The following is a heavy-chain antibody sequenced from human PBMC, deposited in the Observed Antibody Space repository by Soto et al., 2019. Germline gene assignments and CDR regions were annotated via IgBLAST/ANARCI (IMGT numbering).Heavy chain of an antibody. CDR1: GGSISSSYW. CDR2: IYHSGGT. Sequence: QVHLQESGPGLVKPSGTLSLTCAVSGGSISSSYWWNWVRQPPGKGLEWIGEIYHSGGTNYSPSLKSRVTISGDQSKNQFSLTPTSVTAADTAVYYCARDVWEDGYLQRWGQGTLVTGSS. J-gene: IGHJ1*01. D-gene: IGHD2-2*03. V-gene: IGHV4-4*02. CDR3: ARDVWEDGYLQR.